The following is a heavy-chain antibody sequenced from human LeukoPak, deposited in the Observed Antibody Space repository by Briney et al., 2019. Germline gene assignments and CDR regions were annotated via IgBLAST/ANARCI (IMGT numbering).Heavy chain of an antibody. CDR2: ISYDGSNK. J-gene: IGHJ4*02. Sequence: PGGSLRLSCAASGFTFSSYAMHWVRQAPGKGLEWVAVISYDGSNKYYADSVKGRFTISRDNSKNTLYLQMNSLRAEDTAVYYCARGGPPRITMVRGVIMGDYWGQGTLVTVSS. V-gene: IGHV3-30*04. CDR3: ARGGPPRITMVRGVIMGDY. D-gene: IGHD3-10*01. CDR1: GFTFSSYA.